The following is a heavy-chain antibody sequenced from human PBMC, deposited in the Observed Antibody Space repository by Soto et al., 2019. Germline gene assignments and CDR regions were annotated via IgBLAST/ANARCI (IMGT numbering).Heavy chain of an antibody. J-gene: IGHJ2*01. CDR3: ARDPSGSSISHNWYFDL. Sequence: QVQLVESGGGLVKPGGSLRLSCAASGFTFSDYSMSWIRQAPGKGLEWLSYISSGSSYTNYADSVKGRFTISRDNAKNSLYMQMNSLRAEDTAVYYCARDPSGSSISHNWYFDLWGRGTLVTVSS. CDR2: ISSGSSYT. V-gene: IGHV3-11*06. D-gene: IGHD6-6*01. CDR1: GFTFSDYS.